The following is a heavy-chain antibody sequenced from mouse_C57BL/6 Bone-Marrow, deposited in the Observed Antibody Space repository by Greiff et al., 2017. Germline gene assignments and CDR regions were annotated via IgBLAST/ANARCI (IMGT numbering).Heavy chain of an antibody. CDR3: ARPYDYAY. D-gene: IGHD2-4*01. V-gene: IGHV1-82*01. CDR1: GYAFSSSW. Sequence: QVQLQQSGPELVKPGASVKISCKASGYAFSSSWMNWVKQRPGKGLEWIGRLYPGDGDTNYNGKFKGKATLTADKSSSTAYMQLSSLTSEDSAVYFCARPYDYAYWGQGTTLTVSS. CDR2: LYPGDGDT. J-gene: IGHJ2*01.